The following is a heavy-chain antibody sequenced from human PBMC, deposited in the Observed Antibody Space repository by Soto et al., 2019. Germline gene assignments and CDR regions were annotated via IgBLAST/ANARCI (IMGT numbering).Heavy chain of an antibody. CDR1: GYTFTSYD. J-gene: IGHJ6*02. CDR2: MNPNSGNT. D-gene: IGHD6-19*01. Sequence: ASVKVSCKASGYTFTSYDINWVRQATGQGLEWMGWMNPNSGNTGYAQKFQGRVTMTRNTAISTAYMELSSLRSADTAVYYCARGGKYSSGWYRVLYYYYYGMDVWGQGTTVTVSS. V-gene: IGHV1-8*01. CDR3: ARGGKYSSGWYRVLYYYYYGMDV.